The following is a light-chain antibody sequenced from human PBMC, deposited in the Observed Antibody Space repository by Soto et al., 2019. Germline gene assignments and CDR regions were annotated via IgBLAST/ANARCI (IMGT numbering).Light chain of an antibody. V-gene: IGLV2-11*01. CDR2: DVS. Sequence: QSALTQPRSVSGSPGQSVTISCTGTSSDVGGYNYVSWYQQHPGKAPKLMIYDVSKRPSGVPDRFSGSKSGNTASLTISGLQAADEADYYCCSYAGSYSWVFGGGTKVTV. CDR3: CSYAGSYSWV. CDR1: SSDVGGYNY. J-gene: IGLJ3*02.